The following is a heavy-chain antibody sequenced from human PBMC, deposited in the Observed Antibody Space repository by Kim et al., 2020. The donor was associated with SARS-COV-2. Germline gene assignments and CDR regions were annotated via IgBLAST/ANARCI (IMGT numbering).Heavy chain of an antibody. CDR1: GYTFTSYA. J-gene: IGHJ5*02. D-gene: IGHD6-19*01. CDR3: VRGVAVAGTDWFDP. V-gene: IGHV1-3*01. CDR2: IVAGNGNT. Sequence: ASVKVSCKASGYTFTSYALHWVRQAPGQGLEWMGWIVAGNGNTKYSQKFQGRVAITRDTSAATVYMDLSSLRSEDTAVYYCVRGVAVAGTDWFDPWGQGTLVTVSS.